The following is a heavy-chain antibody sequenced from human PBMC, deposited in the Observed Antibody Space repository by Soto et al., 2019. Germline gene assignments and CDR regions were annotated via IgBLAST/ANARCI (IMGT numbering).Heavy chain of an antibody. D-gene: IGHD3-22*01. CDR1: GYSITTGYY. Sequence: SETLSLTCAVSGYSITTGYYWGWVRRPPGKGLEWIGSVYHSGRTSYSPSLESRVTISVDTSKNQFSLRLSSVTAADTAVYYCXRGVNYYDSSGFYPRDYWGQGILVTVSS. CDR2: VYHSGRT. J-gene: IGHJ4*02. V-gene: IGHV4-38-2*01. CDR3: XRGVNYYDSSGFYPRDY.